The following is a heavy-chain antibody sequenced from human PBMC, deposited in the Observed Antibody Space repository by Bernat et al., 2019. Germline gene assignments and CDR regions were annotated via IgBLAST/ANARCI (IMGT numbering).Heavy chain of an antibody. CDR3: ARHGVPDGTNWFDP. CDR2: IYYSGNT. CDR1: GGSISSSSYY. J-gene: IGHJ5*02. V-gene: IGHV4-39*01. Sequence: QLQLQESGPRLVKPSETLSLTCTVSGGSISSSSYYWGWIRQPPGKGLEWIGSIYYSGNTYYTPSLKSRVTISVDTSKNQFSLKLTSVTAADTAVYYCARHGVPDGTNWFDPWGQGTLVTVSS. D-gene: IGHD6-6*01.